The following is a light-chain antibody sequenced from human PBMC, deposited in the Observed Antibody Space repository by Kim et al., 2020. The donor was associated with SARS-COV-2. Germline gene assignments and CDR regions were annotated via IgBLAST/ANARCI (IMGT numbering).Light chain of an antibody. J-gene: IGLJ2*01. V-gene: IGLV6-57*03. CDR1: SGRIASNF. Sequence: GKTVTMSCTRSSGRIASNFVQWYQQRPGSAPTSVIYEDDQRPSGVPDRSSGSIDISSNSASLTISGLMAEDEADYYCQSYDDSTVIFGGGTQLTVL. CDR3: QSYDDSTVI. CDR2: EDD.